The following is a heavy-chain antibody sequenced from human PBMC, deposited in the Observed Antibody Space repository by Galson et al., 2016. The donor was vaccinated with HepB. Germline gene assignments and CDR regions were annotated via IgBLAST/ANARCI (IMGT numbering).Heavy chain of an antibody. J-gene: IGHJ4*02. Sequence: SLRLSCAASGFVFSNFGLSWVRQAPGKGLEWVASISTRRTTYYSDSVQGRFTISRYNSNNTLYLQMNVLRAEDTAVYYCSKERLVRRIFDHWGQGTLLTVSS. V-gene: IGHV3-23*01. CDR2: ISTRRTT. CDR1: GFVFSNFG. D-gene: IGHD1-1*01. CDR3: SKERLVRRIFDH.